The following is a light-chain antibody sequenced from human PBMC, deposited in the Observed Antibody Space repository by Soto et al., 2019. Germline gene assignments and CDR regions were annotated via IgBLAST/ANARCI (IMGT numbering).Light chain of an antibody. V-gene: IGKV1-5*03. Sequence: DIQMTQSTSTLSASVGDRVTITCRASQSISSWLAWYQQKTGKAPKFLIYKASRLESGVPSRFSGSRYGTEFTSTISSLQADDFATYYCQQYNSYSITFGQGTRLESK. CDR3: QQYNSYSIT. CDR2: KAS. CDR1: QSISSW. J-gene: IGKJ5*01.